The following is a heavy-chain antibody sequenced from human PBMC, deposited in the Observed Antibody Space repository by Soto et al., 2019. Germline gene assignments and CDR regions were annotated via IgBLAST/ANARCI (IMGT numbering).Heavy chain of an antibody. D-gene: IGHD6-13*01. Sequence: GGSLRLSCAASGFTVSSNYMSWVRQAPGKGLEWVSVIYSGGSTYYADSVKGRFTISRDNSKNTLYLQMNSLRAEDTAVYYCASEGQQLVQSSGTGGGARGHYYYYYGMDVWGQGTTVTVSS. CDR1: GFTVSSNY. V-gene: IGHV3-53*01. J-gene: IGHJ6*02. CDR2: IYSGGST. CDR3: ASEGQQLVQSSGTGGGARGHYYYYYGMDV.